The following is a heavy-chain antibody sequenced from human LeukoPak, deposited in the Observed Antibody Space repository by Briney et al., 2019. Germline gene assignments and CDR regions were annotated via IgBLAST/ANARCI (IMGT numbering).Heavy chain of an antibody. CDR3: ATANDWNYALGY. CDR2: ISTGNGNT. V-gene: IGHV1-18*01. Sequence: ASVKVSCKASGDTFIRYGITWVRQAPGQGLEWMGWISTGNGNTNSGQKFQGRVTMTTDTSTGTAYMELRCLRSDDTAMYYCATANDWNYALGYWGQGTMVTVSS. CDR1: GDTFIRYG. J-gene: IGHJ3*01. D-gene: IGHD1-7*01.